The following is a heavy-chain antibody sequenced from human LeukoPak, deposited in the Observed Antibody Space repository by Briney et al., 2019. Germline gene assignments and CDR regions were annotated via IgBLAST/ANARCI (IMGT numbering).Heavy chain of an antibody. J-gene: IGHJ4*02. Sequence: GASLRLSCAASEFTFSNYAMSWVRQAPGKGLEWVSVITGSGGNTYYADSVKGRFTISRDNSKNTLYLQMNSLRAEDTAVYYCAKWGDYDVLTGYYVSDYWGQGTLVTVSS. D-gene: IGHD3-9*01. CDR2: ITGSGGNT. CDR3: AKWGDYDVLTGYYVSDY. V-gene: IGHV3-23*01. CDR1: EFTFSNYA.